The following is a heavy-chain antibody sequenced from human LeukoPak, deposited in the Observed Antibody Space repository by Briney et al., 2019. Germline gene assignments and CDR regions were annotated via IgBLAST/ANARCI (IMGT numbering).Heavy chain of an antibody. V-gene: IGHV3-72*01. D-gene: IGHD3-22*01. CDR3: ARVLVVAGSYYFDS. CDR2: IRNKANSYTT. CDR1: GFTFSDHY. J-gene: IGHJ4*02. Sequence: GGSLRLSCAASGFTFSDHYMDWVRQAPGKGLEWVGRIRNKANSYTTEYAASVKGRFTISRDDSKNSLYLQMNSPKTEDTAVYYCARVLVVAGSYYFDSWGQGTLVTVSS.